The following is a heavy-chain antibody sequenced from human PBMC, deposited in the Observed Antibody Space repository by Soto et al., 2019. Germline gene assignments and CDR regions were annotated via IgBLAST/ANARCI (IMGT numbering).Heavy chain of an antibody. CDR1: GGSISSTSYY. Sequence: ETLSLTCTVSGGSISSTSYYWVWIRQPPGKGLEWIGSFYYSGSTYYNPSLKSRVTISLDTSENQFSLKLSSVTAADTAVYYCARQVVDGTVAGSGSFDYWGQGTLVTVSS. CDR2: FYYSGST. D-gene: IGHD3-10*01. V-gene: IGHV4-39*01. J-gene: IGHJ4*02. CDR3: ARQVVDGTVAGSGSFDY.